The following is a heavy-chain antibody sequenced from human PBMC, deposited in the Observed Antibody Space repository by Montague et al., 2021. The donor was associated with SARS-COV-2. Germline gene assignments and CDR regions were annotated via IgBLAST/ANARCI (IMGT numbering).Heavy chain of an antibody. CDR2: INHSGST. Sequence: SETLSLTCAVYGGSFSGYYWSWIRQPPGKGLEWIGEINHSGSTNYNPSLKSRVTVSVDTSMNQFSLKLSSVTAADTAVYYCARLRGDYGGTYDTFDIWGQGTMVTVSS. V-gene: IGHV4-34*01. J-gene: IGHJ3*02. D-gene: IGHD4-23*01. CDR1: GGSFSGYY. CDR3: ARLRGDYGGTYDTFDI.